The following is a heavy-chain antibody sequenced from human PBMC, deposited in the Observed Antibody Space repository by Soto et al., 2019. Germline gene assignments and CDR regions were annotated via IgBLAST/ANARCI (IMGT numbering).Heavy chain of an antibody. CDR3: ARAGITGTIHHYYYMDV. J-gene: IGHJ6*03. CDR1: GYTFTSYD. D-gene: IGHD1-20*01. V-gene: IGHV1-8*01. Sequence: ASVKVSCKASGYTFTSYDINWVRQATGQGLEWMGWMNPNSGNTGYAQKFQGRVTMTRNTSISTAYMELSSLRSEDTAVYYCARAGITGTIHHYYYMDVWGKGTTVTVSS. CDR2: MNPNSGNT.